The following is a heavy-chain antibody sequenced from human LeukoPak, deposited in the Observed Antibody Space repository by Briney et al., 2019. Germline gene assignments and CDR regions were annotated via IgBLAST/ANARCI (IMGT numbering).Heavy chain of an antibody. V-gene: IGHV3-30*02. J-gene: IGHJ4*02. CDR3: AKDLGYSYGAFFDY. CDR2: IWYDGSNK. CDR1: GFTFSSYG. Sequence: PGGSLRLPCAASGFTFSSYGMHWVRQAPGKGLEWVAVIWYDGSNKYYADSVKGRFTISRDNSKNTLYLQMNSLNIEDTAVYYCAKDLGYSYGAFFDYWGQGTLVTVSS. D-gene: IGHD5-18*01.